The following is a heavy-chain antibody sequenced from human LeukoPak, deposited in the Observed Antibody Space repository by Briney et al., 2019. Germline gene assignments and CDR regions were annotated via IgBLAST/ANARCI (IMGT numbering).Heavy chain of an antibody. Sequence: ASVKVSCKASGYTFTGYYMHWVRQAPGQGLEWMGWINPNSGGTNYAQKFQGRVTMTRDTSISTAYMELSRLRSDDTAVYYCARAGWIAAAGTDYWGQGTPVTVSS. CDR1: GYTFTGYY. D-gene: IGHD6-13*01. J-gene: IGHJ4*02. V-gene: IGHV1-2*02. CDR2: INPNSGGT. CDR3: ARAGWIAAAGTDY.